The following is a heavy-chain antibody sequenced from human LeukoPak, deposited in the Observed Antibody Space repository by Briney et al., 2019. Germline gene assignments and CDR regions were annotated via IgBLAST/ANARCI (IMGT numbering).Heavy chain of an antibody. CDR1: GFTFKIHA. D-gene: IGHD3-22*01. V-gene: IGHV3-23*01. J-gene: IGHJ3*02. Sequence: AGSLRLSCAAPGFTFKIHAMRRVCQAPGMGLERVSAISSRGGSTYCADSVKGRFTMSRDNSKNPLYLQMNSLRAEDTAVYYCARPYYDSSGYCYGRDAFDIWGQGTMVTVSS. CDR2: ISSRGGST. CDR3: ARPYYDSSGYCYGRDAFDI.